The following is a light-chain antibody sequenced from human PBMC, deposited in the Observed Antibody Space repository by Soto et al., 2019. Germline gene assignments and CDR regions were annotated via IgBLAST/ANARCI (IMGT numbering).Light chain of an antibody. CDR1: PGISNY. V-gene: IGKV1-27*01. Sequence: DIQMTQSPSSLSASVGDRVTITCRASPGISNYLAWYQQKPGKVPKLLIYAASTLQSGVPSRFSGSGSGTDFTITISSLQPEDVATYYCQIYNTAPRTFGQGTKVEIK. CDR3: QIYNTAPRT. J-gene: IGKJ1*01. CDR2: AAS.